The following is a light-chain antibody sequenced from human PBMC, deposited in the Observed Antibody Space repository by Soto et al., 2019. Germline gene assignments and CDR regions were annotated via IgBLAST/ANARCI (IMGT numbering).Light chain of an antibody. CDR3: QQYGSSPPIT. Sequence: EIVLTQSPGTLSLSPGERATLSCRASQSVSSSYLAWYQQKPGQAPRLLIYGASNSATGIPDRFSGSGSGTNFTLTISRLEPEDFAVYYCQQYGSSPPITFGRGTRLEIK. CDR2: GAS. V-gene: IGKV3-20*01. CDR1: QSVSSSY. J-gene: IGKJ5*01.